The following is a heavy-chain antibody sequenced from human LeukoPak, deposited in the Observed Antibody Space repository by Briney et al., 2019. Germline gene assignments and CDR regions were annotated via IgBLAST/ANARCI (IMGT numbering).Heavy chain of an antibody. CDR1: GFTFSSYG. V-gene: IGHV3-23*01. CDR3: ATRPNYYDSSGYYYGPLDY. D-gene: IGHD3-22*01. J-gene: IGHJ4*02. Sequence: GGSLRLSCAASGFTFSSYGMSWVRQAPGKGLEWVSAISGSGGSTYYADSVKGRFTISRDNSKNTLYLQMNSLRAEDTAVYYCATRPNYYDSSGYYYGPLDYWGQGTLVTVSS. CDR2: ISGSGGST.